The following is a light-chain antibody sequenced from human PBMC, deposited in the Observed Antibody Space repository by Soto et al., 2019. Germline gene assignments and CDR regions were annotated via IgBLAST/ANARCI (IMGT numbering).Light chain of an antibody. V-gene: IGKV3-15*01. J-gene: IGKJ1*01. CDR1: QSVSGN. CDR2: GAS. Sequence: EIVMTQSPATLSVSPGERATLSCRASQSVSGNLAWYQQKPGQAPRLLIYGASTRATGIPARFSGSGSGTEFTLTISSLQSEDFAVYYCQQYNNWHLTFGQGTKVEIK. CDR3: QQYNNWHLT.